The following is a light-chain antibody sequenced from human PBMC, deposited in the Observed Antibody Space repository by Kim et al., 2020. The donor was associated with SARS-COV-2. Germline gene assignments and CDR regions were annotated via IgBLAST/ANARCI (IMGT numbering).Light chain of an antibody. V-gene: IGLV1-40*01. J-gene: IGLJ3*02. Sequence: RVTSSCTGSSSNIGARYDVHWYQHLPGTAPKLLIYGNNNRPSGVPDRFSGSKSGTSASLAITGLQAEDEADYYCQSYDSSLSGWVFGGGTKVTVL. CDR1: SSNIGARYD. CDR2: GNN. CDR3: QSYDSSLSGWV.